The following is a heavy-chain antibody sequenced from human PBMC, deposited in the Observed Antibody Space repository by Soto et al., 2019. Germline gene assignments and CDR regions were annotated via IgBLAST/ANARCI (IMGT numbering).Heavy chain of an antibody. D-gene: IGHD2-21*01. V-gene: IGHV3-43D*04. Sequence: SCAASGFTFDDYAMHWVRQAPGKGLEWVSLISWDGGSTYYADSVKGRFTISRDNSKNSLYLQMNSLRAEDTALYYCAKGSGPRLAYYGMDVWGQGTTVTVSS. CDR2: ISWDGGST. CDR3: AKGSGPRLAYYGMDV. J-gene: IGHJ6*02. CDR1: GFTFDDYA.